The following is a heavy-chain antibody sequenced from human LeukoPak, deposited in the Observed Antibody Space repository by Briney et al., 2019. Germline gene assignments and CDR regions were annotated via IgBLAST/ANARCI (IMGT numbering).Heavy chain of an antibody. J-gene: IGHJ5*02. CDR2: IRGDGSST. CDR1: GLTFSSYW. V-gene: IGHV3-74*01. D-gene: IGHD4-23*01. CDR3: ARTTAVDNWFDP. Sequence: GGSLRLSCAASGLTFSSYWMHWVRQAPGKGLVWVSRIRGDGSSTSYADSVKGRFTISRDNAKNTLYLQMNSLRVEDTAVYYCARTTAVDNWFDPWGQGTLVTVSS.